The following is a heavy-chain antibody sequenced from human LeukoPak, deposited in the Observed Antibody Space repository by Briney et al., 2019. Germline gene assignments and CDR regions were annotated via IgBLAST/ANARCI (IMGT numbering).Heavy chain of an antibody. Sequence: SETLSLTCTVPGASVGSGGYYWPWIRQHPEKGLEWIGYITYSGSTYYNPSLKSRVTISLDTSKNQFSLKLNSVTAADTAVYHCASLHYYYFYMDVWGKGTTVTVSS. CDR1: GASVGSGGYY. CDR2: ITYSGST. CDR3: ASLHYYYFYMDV. J-gene: IGHJ6*03. V-gene: IGHV4-31*03. D-gene: IGHD5/OR15-5a*01.